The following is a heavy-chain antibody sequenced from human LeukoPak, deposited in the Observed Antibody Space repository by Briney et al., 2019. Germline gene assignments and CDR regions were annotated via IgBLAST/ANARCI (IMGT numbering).Heavy chain of an antibody. CDR3: AGPRLGGGLYPFDY. D-gene: IGHD2-2*02. V-gene: IGHV3-21*04. CDR2: ISSSSSYI. CDR1: GFTFSSYS. J-gene: IGHJ4*02. Sequence: GGSLRLSCAASGFTFSSYSMNWVRQAPGKGLEWVSSISSSSSYIYYADSVKGRFTISRDTSRNTLYLQINSLRPEDTAVYYCAGPRLGGGLYPFDYWGQGTLVTVSS.